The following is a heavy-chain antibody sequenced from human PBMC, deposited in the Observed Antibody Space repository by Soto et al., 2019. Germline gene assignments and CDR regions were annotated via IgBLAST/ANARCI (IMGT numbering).Heavy chain of an antibody. CDR3: ASLRILNDSSGTNDAFDI. Sequence: SETLSLTCTVSGASVSGGYYYWSWIRQPPGKGLEWIAYIYYSGSTNYNPSLKSRVTISVDTSKNQFSLKLSSVTAADTAVYYCASLRILNDSSGTNDAFDIWGQGTMVTVSS. CDR2: IYYSGST. D-gene: IGHD3-22*01. J-gene: IGHJ3*02. CDR1: GASVSGGYYY. V-gene: IGHV4-61*01.